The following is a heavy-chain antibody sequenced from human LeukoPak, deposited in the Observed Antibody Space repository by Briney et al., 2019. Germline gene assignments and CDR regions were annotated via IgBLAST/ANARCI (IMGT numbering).Heavy chain of an antibody. J-gene: IGHJ4*02. CDR3: ARELPRSPWDD. Sequence: PGGSLRPSCAASGFTFSSYWMHWVRQAPGKGLVWVSYINSDGSGTFYVDSVKGRFTISRDNAKNTLYLEMNSLRAEDTAVYYCARELPRSPWDDWGQGILVTVSS. CDR1: GFTFSSYW. CDR2: INSDGSGT. V-gene: IGHV3-74*01.